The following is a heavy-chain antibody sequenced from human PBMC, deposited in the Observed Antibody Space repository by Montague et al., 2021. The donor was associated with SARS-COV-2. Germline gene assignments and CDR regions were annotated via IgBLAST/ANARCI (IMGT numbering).Heavy chain of an antibody. CDR1: AGSLSSSSNY. D-gene: IGHD5-12*01. Sequence: ETLSLTCTVSAGSLSSSSNYWGWIRQPPGMGLQWIGSVYSAGSTYYSPSLKSRVTISIDTSKNQFSLKLSSVTAADTAVYYCARDEYNGYLFEYWGQGALVTVSS. CDR3: ARDEYNGYLFEY. CDR2: VYSAGST. V-gene: IGHV4-39*07. J-gene: IGHJ4*02.